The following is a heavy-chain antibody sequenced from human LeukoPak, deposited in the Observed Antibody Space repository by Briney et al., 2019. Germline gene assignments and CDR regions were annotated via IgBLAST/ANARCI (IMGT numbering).Heavy chain of an antibody. J-gene: IGHJ5*02. V-gene: IGHV4-59*01. D-gene: IGHD2-15*01. CDR2: IYYNGSP. CDR3: ARVLVAADTADNWFDP. Sequence: PLETLSLTCTVSGASLISYYWNWIRQPPGKGLEWIGYIYYNGSPNYNPSLKSRVTMSQDTSKNQFSLKLTSVTAADTAVYYCARVLVAADTADNWFDPWGQGTPVTVSS. CDR1: GASLISYY.